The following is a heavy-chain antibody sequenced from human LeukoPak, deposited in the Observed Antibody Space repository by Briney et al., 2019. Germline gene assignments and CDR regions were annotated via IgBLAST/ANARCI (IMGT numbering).Heavy chain of an antibody. CDR3: ARRPAARLTFDY. Sequence: SETLSLTCAVYGGSFSGYYWSWIRQPPGKGLEWIGYIYYSGNTNYNPSLKSRVTMSVDTSKNQFSLKLSSVTAADTAVYYCARRPAARLTFDYWGQGTLVTVSS. D-gene: IGHD2-2*01. CDR2: IYYSGNT. J-gene: IGHJ4*02. CDR1: GGSFSGYY. V-gene: IGHV4-59*01.